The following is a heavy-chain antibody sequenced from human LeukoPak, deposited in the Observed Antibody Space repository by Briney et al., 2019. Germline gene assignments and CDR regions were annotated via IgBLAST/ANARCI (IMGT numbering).Heavy chain of an antibody. CDR1: GFTVSSNY. CDR2: IYSGGST. J-gene: IGHJ3*02. V-gene: IGHV3-66*01. Sequence: GGSLRLSCAASGFTVSSNYMSWVRQAPGKGLEWVSIIYSGGSTYYADSVKGRFIISRDNSKNTLYLQMYSLRAEDTAVYYCAKNQLLVHDAFNIWGQGTMVTVSS. D-gene: IGHD2-8*02. CDR3: AKNQLLVHDAFNI.